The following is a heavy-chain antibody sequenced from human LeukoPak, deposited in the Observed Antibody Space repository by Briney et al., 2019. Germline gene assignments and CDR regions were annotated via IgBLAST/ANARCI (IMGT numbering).Heavy chain of an antibody. CDR1: GFTFSSYA. CDR3: AKAAGRGCYYYMDV. D-gene: IGHD6-13*01. J-gene: IGHJ6*03. V-gene: IGHV3-23*01. CDR2: IGASGGTT. Sequence: GGSPRLSCATSGFTFSSYAMSWVRQAPGKGLEWVSGIGASGGTTYYADSVKGRFTISRDNSKNTLYLQMNSLRAEDTAVYYCAKAAGRGCYYYMDVWGKGTTVTVSS.